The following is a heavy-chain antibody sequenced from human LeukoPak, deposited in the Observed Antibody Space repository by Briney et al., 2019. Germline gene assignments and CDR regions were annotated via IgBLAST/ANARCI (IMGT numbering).Heavy chain of an antibody. J-gene: IGHJ4*02. CDR3: ARDLELAAAGSGFDY. D-gene: IGHD6-13*01. V-gene: IGHV1-18*01. CDR1: GYTFTSYG. CDR2: ISAYNGNT. Sequence: GASVKVSCKASGYTFTSYGISWVRQAPGQGLEWMGWISAYNGNTNYAQKLQGRVTMTTDTSTSTAYMELSSLRSEDTAVYYCARDLELAAAGSGFDYWGQGTLVTVSS.